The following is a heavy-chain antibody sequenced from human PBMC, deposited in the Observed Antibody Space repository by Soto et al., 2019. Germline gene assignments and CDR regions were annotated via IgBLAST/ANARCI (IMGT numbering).Heavy chain of an antibody. V-gene: IGHV4-61*02. CDR1: GGYISGGDYY. D-gene: IGHD6-13*01. Sequence: SETLSLTCGVSGGYISGGDYYWSWIRQPAGKGLEWIGRIDTSGNTNYNPSLKSRVTMSVDTSKKQFSLKLTSVTAADTAVYYCARYSSNWFQTEGMDVWGQGTTVTVSS. J-gene: IGHJ6*02. CDR2: IDTSGNT. CDR3: ARYSSNWFQTEGMDV.